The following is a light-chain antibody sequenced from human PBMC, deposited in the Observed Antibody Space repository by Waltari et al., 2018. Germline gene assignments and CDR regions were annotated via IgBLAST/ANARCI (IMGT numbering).Light chain of an antibody. CDR2: EAS. J-gene: IGKJ1*01. CDR3: QKYGTRPAT. V-gene: IGKV3-20*01. CDR1: QSVGRT. Sequence: EIVLTQSPASLSLSPGDRATLSGRASQSVGRTLAWYQQRPGPAHRHLIYEASSRATGIPDRFSGSGSGTDCSLTISRLEPEDFAVYYCQKYGTRPATFGQGTKVEVK.